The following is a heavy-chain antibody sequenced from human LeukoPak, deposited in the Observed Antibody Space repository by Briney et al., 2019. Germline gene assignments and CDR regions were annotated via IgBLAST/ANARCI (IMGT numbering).Heavy chain of an antibody. CDR1: GYTFTDYF. V-gene: IGHV1-2*02. CDR2: INPNSGGT. J-gene: IGHJ2*01. Sequence: GASVKVSCRASGYTFTDYFMHWVRQAPGQGLEWMGWINPNSGGTDSAQQFQDRVTMTRDTSISTAYMELSRLRSDDTAVYYCARDRSYYDSSGYYEGHWYFDLWGRGTLVTVSS. CDR3: ARDRSYYDSSGYYEGHWYFDL. D-gene: IGHD3-22*01.